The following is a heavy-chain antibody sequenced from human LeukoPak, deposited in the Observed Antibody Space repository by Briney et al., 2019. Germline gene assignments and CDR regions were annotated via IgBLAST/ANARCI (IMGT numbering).Heavy chain of an antibody. CDR3: ARRGRGYAMDV. CDR1: GNRFTSYW. V-gene: IGHV5-51*01. CDR2: IYPGDSDT. J-gene: IGHJ6*02. Sequence: GESLKISCKGSGNRFTSYWIAWVRQMPGKGLEWMGIIYPGDSDTRYSPSFQGQVTISADKSISTAYLQWTSLKTSDTAVYYCARRGRGYAMDVWGQGTTVTVSS.